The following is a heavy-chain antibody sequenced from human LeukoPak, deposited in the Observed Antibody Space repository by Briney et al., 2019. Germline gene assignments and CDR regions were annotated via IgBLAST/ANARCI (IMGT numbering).Heavy chain of an antibody. J-gene: IGHJ4*02. CDR1: GLTFPSFA. CDR3: AKCIAVSGWRYFDF. CDR2: ITGGGDNT. V-gene: IGHV3-23*01. Sequence: GGSLRLSCTASGLTFPSFAMTWVRQAPGKGLEWVSSITGGGDNTYYADSVKGRFTISRDNSKNTLYLQMNGLRAEDTAEYYCAKCIAVSGWRYFDFWGQGTPVTVSP. D-gene: IGHD6-19*01.